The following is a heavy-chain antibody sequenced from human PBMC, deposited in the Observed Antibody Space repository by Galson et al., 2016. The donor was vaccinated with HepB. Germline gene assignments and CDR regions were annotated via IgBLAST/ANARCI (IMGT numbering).Heavy chain of an antibody. CDR3: AKDSNNWSFDY. V-gene: IGHV1-46*01. J-gene: IGHJ4*02. CDR1: GYSFANYH. CDR2: IHPSGGTP. Sequence: SVKVSCKASGYSFANYHMQWVRQAPGQGLEWMGTIHPSGGTPNLAQKFRDRLTLTRDTSTGTFYMELTSLRSGDTAIYFCAKDSNNWSFDYWGQGTLVTVSS. D-gene: IGHD1-1*01.